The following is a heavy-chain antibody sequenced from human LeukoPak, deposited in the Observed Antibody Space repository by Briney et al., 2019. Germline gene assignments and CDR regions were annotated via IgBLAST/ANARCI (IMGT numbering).Heavy chain of an antibody. CDR3: TRDTKWELPNY. CDR1: GFTVSSNY. Sequence: GGSLRLSCAASGFTVSSNYMSWVRQAPGKGLEWVGFIRSKAYGGTTEYAASVKGRFTISRDDSKSIAYLQMNSLKTEDTAVCYCTRDTKWELPNYWGQGTLVTVSS. J-gene: IGHJ4*02. CDR2: IRSKAYGGTT. D-gene: IGHD1-26*01. V-gene: IGHV3-49*04.